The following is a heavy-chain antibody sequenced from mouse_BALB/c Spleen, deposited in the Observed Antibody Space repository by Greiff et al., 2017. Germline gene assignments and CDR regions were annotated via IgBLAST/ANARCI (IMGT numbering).Heavy chain of an antibody. CDR3: ARDYRYGAMDY. J-gene: IGHJ4*01. D-gene: IGHD2-14*01. CDR2: IYPGDGDT. Sequence: VKLQESGAELVRPGSSVKISCKASGYAFSSYWMNWVKQRPGQGLEWIGQIYPGDGDTNYNGKFKGKATLTADKSSSTAYMQLSSLTSEDSAVYFCARDYRYGAMDYWGQGTSVTVSS. CDR1: GYAFSSYW. V-gene: IGHV1-80*01.